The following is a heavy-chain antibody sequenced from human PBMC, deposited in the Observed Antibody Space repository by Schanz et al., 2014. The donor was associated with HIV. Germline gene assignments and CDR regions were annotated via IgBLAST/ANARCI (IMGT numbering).Heavy chain of an antibody. V-gene: IGHV4-34*02. CDR1: GGSLSDNY. Sequence: QVQLQQWGAGLLRPSETLSLTCAVYGGSLSDNYWSWIRQPPGKGLEWIGEINHSGSTKYNPSLERRLPMSVDPSKRQFSLRLPSVTAADTAVYYCASLCSGSNCFYSSYYGMDVWGQGTTVAVSS. D-gene: IGHD2-15*01. J-gene: IGHJ6*02. CDR2: INHSGST. CDR3: ASLCSGSNCFYSSYYGMDV.